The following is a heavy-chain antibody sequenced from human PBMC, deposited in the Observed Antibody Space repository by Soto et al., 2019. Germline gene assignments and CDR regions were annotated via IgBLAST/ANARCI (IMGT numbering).Heavy chain of an antibody. CDR2: INHRGST. CDR1: GGSFSGYY. CDR3: ARGGDT. Sequence: SETLSLTCAVYGGSFSGYYWTWIRQPPGKGLEWIGEINHRGSTNYNPSLKSRVTISLDTSKNQFSLKLRSVTAADTAVYYCARGGDTWGQGTLVTVSS. V-gene: IGHV4-34*01. J-gene: IGHJ5*02.